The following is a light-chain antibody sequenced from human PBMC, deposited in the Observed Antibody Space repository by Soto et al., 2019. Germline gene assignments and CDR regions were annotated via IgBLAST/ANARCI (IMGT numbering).Light chain of an antibody. Sequence: DIQMTHSPSSLSASVGDSVIITCRASQSVTFRLAWYQQKPGKAPKLLISDASNLERGVPSRFRGGGSGTEFTCTISSLQHDEFATYYCQQYNSVWTFGQGTKLAIK. V-gene: IGKV1-5*01. CDR3: QQYNSVWT. J-gene: IGKJ1*01. CDR2: DAS. CDR1: QSVTFR.